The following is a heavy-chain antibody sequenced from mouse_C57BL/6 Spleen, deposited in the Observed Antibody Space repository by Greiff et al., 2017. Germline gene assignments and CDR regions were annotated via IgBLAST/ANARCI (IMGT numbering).Heavy chain of an antibody. CDR3: ARESDHYFDY. V-gene: IGHV5-16*01. J-gene: IGHJ2*01. CDR2: FNYDGSST. CDR1: GFTFSDYY. Sequence: EVMLVESEGGLVQPGSSMKLSCTASGFTFSDYYMAWVRQVPEKGLEWVANFNYDGSSTYYLDSLKSRFIISRDNAKNILYLQMSSLKSEDTATYYCARESDHYFDYWGQGTTLTVSS.